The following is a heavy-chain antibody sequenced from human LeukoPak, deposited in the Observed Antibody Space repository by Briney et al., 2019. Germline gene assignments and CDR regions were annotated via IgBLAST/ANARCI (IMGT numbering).Heavy chain of an antibody. CDR3: ARGEMATIGNAFDI. V-gene: IGHV1-69*04. J-gene: IGHJ3*02. Sequence: ASVKVSCKASGGTFSSYVITWVRQAPGQGLEWMGRIIPMLDIQNYAQKFQGRVTITADKSTSTAYMELSSLRSEDTAVYYCARGEMATIGNAFDIWGQGTMVTVSS. CDR2: IIPMLDIQ. D-gene: IGHD5-24*01. CDR1: GGTFSSYV.